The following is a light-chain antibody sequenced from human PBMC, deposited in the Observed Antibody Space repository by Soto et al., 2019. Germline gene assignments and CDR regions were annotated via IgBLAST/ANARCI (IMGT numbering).Light chain of an antibody. CDR3: QQYDNLFT. J-gene: IGKJ3*01. CDR1: QYISTY. V-gene: IGKV1-33*01. CDR2: DTS. Sequence: DIQMTQSPSSLSASVGDRVTITCQASQYISTYLNWYQHKSGKAPKLLIYDTSNLQAGVPSRFSGSGSGTDFTFTISSLQPEDIGTYYCQQYDNLFTFGPGTKVDN.